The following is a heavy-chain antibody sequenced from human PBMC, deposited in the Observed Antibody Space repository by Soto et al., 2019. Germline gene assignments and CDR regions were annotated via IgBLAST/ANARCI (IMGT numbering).Heavy chain of an antibody. CDR3: ATTTTIRAGWFDP. D-gene: IGHD4-4*01. J-gene: IGHJ5*02. V-gene: IGHV4-4*08. Sequence: SETLSLTCTVSGGSISGYYWTWIRQPPGKRLEWIGYIYSSGTTKYNPSLKSRTTMSVDTSKNQFSLKLTSVTAADTAVYYCATTTTIRAGWFDPWGQGTLVTVSS. CDR2: IYSSGTT. CDR1: GGSISGYY.